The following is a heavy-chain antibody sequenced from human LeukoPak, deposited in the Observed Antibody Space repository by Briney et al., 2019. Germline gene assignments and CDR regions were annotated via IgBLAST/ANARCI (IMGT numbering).Heavy chain of an antibody. V-gene: IGHV3-23*01. Sequence: PGGSLRLSCAASGFTFSSYAMSWVRQAPGKGLEWVSAISGSGGSTYYADSVKGRFTTSRDNSKNTLYLQMNSLRAEDTAVYYCAKSYVLYGSGSYPLDAFDIWGQGTMVTVSS. CDR2: ISGSGGST. J-gene: IGHJ3*02. CDR1: GFTFSSYA. D-gene: IGHD3-10*01. CDR3: AKSYVLYGSGSYPLDAFDI.